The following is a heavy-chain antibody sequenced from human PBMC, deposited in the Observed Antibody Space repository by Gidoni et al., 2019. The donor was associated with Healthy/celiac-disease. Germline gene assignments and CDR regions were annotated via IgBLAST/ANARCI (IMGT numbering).Heavy chain of an antibody. CDR3: ARDGGYSSSWYFL. J-gene: IGHJ4*02. V-gene: IGHV4-34*01. Sequence: KPSETLSLTCAVYGGSFSGYYWSWIRQPPGKGLEWIGEINHSGSTNYNPSLKSRVTISVDTSKNQFSLKLSSVTAADTAVYYCARDGGYSSSWYFLWGQGTLVTVSS. CDR2: INHSGST. D-gene: IGHD6-13*01. CDR1: GGSFSGYY.